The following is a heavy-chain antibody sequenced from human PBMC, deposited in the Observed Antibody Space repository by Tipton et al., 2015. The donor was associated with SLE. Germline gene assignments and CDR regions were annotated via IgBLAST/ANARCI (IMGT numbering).Heavy chain of an antibody. Sequence: LRLSCTVSGYSISSGYYWGWIRQPPGKGLEWIGSIYHSGSTYYNPSLKSRVTISVDTSKNQFSLKLSSVTAADTAVYYCARDSSIAARPGDYWGQGTLVTVSS. J-gene: IGHJ4*02. CDR1: GYSISSGYY. V-gene: IGHV4-38-2*02. CDR2: IYHSGST. D-gene: IGHD6-6*01. CDR3: ARDSSIAARPGDY.